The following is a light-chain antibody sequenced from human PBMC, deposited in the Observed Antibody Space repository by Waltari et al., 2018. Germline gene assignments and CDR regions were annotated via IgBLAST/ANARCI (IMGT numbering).Light chain of an antibody. CDR1: QSVSSN. CDR2: GAS. Sequence: RASQSVSSNLAWYQQKPVQAPRLLISGASTRATGIPARFSGSGSGTEFTLTISSLHSEDFAIYYCQQYHSWPPIFTFGPGTKVDIK. V-gene: IGKV3-15*01. J-gene: IGKJ3*01. CDR3: QQYHSWPPIFT.